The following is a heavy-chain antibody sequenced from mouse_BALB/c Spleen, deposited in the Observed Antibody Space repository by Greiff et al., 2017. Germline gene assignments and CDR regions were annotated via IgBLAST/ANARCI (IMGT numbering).Heavy chain of an antibody. D-gene: IGHD1-1*01. CDR2: ISYSGST. Sequence: EVKLMESGPGLVKPSQSLSLTCTVTGYSITSDYAWNWIRQFPGNKLEWMGYISYSGSTSYNPSLKSRISITRDTSKNQFFLQLNSVTTEDTATYYCARGYYGSSYDYAMDYWGQGTSVTVSS. J-gene: IGHJ4*01. CDR1: GYSITSDYA. CDR3: ARGYYGSSYDYAMDY. V-gene: IGHV3-2*02.